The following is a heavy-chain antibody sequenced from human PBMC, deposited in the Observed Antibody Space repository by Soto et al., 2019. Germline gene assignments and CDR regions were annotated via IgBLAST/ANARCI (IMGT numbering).Heavy chain of an antibody. Sequence: GASVKVSCKASGGTFSSYAISWVRQAPGQGLEWMGGIIPIFGTANYAQKFQGRVTITADESTSTAYMELSSLRSEDTAVYYCARDRYPGDYYYGMDAGGQGTTVTFSS. CDR1: GGTFSSYA. D-gene: IGHD2-8*02. J-gene: IGHJ6*02. CDR2: IIPIFGTA. V-gene: IGHV1-69*13. CDR3: ARDRYPGDYYYGMDA.